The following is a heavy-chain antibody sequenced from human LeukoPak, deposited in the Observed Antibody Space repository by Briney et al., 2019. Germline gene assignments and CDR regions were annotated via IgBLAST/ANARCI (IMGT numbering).Heavy chain of an antibody. CDR3: ARDHRVYYDSSGGFDP. D-gene: IGHD3-22*01. Sequence: ASVKVSCKASGYTFTSYYMHWVRQAPGQGLEWMGIINPSGGSTSYAQKFQGRVTMTRGTSTSTVYMELSSLRSEDTAVYYCARDHRVYYDSSGGFDPWGQGTLVTVSS. J-gene: IGHJ5*02. CDR2: INPSGGST. V-gene: IGHV1-46*01. CDR1: GYTFTSYY.